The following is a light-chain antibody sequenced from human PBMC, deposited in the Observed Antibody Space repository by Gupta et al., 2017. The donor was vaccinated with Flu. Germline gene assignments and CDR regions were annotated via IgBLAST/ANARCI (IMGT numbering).Light chain of an antibody. CDR1: QSVSSNF. CDR3: QQFGSIPFS. J-gene: IGKJ3*01. Sequence: GTLSLSPGERATRFCRASQSVSSNFLAWYQQKPGQAPRLLMSGASYRATGIPDRFSGSASGTDFTLTISSLEPGDFGVYFCQQFGSIPFSFGPGTRVDVK. V-gene: IGKV3-20*01. CDR2: GAS.